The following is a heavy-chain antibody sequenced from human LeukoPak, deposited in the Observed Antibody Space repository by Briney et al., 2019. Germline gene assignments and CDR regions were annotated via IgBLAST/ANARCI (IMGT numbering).Heavy chain of an antibody. V-gene: IGHV3-7*01. CDR3: ARASRGETTFL. D-gene: IGHD4-17*01. CDR1: GFTFNSFW. CDR2: IKQDGSEK. J-gene: IGHJ4*02. Sequence: GGSLRLSCAASGFTFNSFWMSWVRQAPGKGLEWVAAIKQDGSEKSYVGSVKGRFTISRDNVENSLYLQMSNLRAEDTAVYYCARASRGETTFLWGQGTLVTVSS.